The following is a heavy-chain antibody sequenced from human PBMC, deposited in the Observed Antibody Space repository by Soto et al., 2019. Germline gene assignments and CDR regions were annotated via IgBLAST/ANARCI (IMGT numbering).Heavy chain of an antibody. Sequence: PGGSLRLSCISSGFTFRTYTMNWVRQAPGKGLGWVSGIRGFSPYTFYAESVKGRFTISRDNAKNSLYLQMNSLRAEDTAVYYCARDRGYDAHDYYYNAMDVWGQGTTVTVSS. CDR1: GFTFRTYT. J-gene: IGHJ6*02. V-gene: IGHV3-21*01. CDR3: ARDRGYDAHDYYYNAMDV. CDR2: IRGFSPYT. D-gene: IGHD2-15*01.